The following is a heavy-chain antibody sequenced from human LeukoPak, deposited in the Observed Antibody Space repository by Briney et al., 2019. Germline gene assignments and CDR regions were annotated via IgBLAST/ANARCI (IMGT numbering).Heavy chain of an antibody. CDR2: INWDDDK. Sequence: SGPALVNPTQTLTLTCTFSGFSLSTVDMWVSWIRQPPGKALEWLARINWDDDKYYTTSLKTRLTISKDTSKNQVVLTMTNMDPVDTATYYCARTAVAYFDYWGQGALVTASS. D-gene: IGHD6-19*01. J-gene: IGHJ4*02. CDR1: GFSLSTVDMW. V-gene: IGHV2-70*11. CDR3: ARTAVAYFDY.